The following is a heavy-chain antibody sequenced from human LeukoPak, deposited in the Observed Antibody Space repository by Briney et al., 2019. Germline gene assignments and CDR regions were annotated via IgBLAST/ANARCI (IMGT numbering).Heavy chain of an antibody. V-gene: IGHV3-72*01. D-gene: IGHD5/OR15-5a*01. CDR2: TRSKAKSYTT. CDR1: GFTFSDHY. CDR3: ARGPNSVYNYHYGMDV. J-gene: IGHJ6*02. Sequence: GGSLRLSCAASGFTFSDHYMDWVRQAPGKGLERIGRTRSKAKSYTTEYAVSVKGRFTISRDESQNSMYLQMNSLKTEDTAVYFCARGPNSVYNYHYGMDVWGQGTTVSVSS.